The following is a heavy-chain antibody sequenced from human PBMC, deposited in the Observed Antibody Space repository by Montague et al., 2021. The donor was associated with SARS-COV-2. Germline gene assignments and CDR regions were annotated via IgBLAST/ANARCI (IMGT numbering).Heavy chain of an antibody. D-gene: IGHD3-10*01. V-gene: IGHV4-34*01. CDR3: ARLRDGVVPSPILGVGPYYSYYYMDV. CDR1: GTSFSGYY. Sequence: SXTLSLTCAVHGTSFSGYYWNWIRQPPGKGLEWIGEINHGGSTKYSPSPKSRLTISADTSKNQFSLKLTSVAAADTAVYYCARLRDGVVPSPILGVGPYYSYYYMDVWGRGTTVTVSS. J-gene: IGHJ6*03. CDR2: INHGGST.